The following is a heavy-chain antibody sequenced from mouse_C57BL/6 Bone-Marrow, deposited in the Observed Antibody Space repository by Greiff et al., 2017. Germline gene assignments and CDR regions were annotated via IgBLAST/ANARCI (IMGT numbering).Heavy chain of an antibody. CDR1: GFTFSDFY. D-gene: IGHD1-1*02. J-gene: IGHJ4*01. CDR2: SRNKANDYTT. CDR3: ARTYGPYAMDY. Sequence: EVMLVESGGGLVQSGRSLRLSCATSGFTFSDFYMEWVRQAPGKGLEWIAASRNKANDYTTEYSASVKGRFIVSRDTSQSILYLQMNALGAEDTASYYCARTYGPYAMDYWGQGTSVTVSS. V-gene: IGHV7-1*01.